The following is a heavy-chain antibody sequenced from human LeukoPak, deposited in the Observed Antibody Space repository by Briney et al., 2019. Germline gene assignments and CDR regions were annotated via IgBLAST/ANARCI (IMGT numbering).Heavy chain of an antibody. V-gene: IGHV4-59*08. D-gene: IGHD1-26*01. CDR1: GGSISSYY. CDR2: IYNSGST. Sequence: SSETLSLTCTVSGGSISSYYWSWIRQPPGKGLECIGYIYNSGSTNYNPSLKSRVSISVDTSKNQFSLKLSSVTAADTAVYYCARHGRGSPTPFDYWGQGTLVTVSS. CDR3: ARHGRGSPTPFDY. J-gene: IGHJ4*02.